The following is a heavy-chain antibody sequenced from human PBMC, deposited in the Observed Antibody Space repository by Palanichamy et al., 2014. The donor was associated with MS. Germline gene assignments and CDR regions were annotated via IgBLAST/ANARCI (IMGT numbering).Heavy chain of an antibody. D-gene: IGHD6-19*01. Sequence: EVQVVQSGAEMKKPGESLRISCKGSGYSFTDYWIGWVRQVPGKGLEWVGLIWPGDSDTRYNPSFQGQATISADRSTNTAYLQWNSLKASDTAIYYCARPYGSGMTYEVDYWGQGTLVTVSS. J-gene: IGHJ4*02. CDR2: IWPGDSDT. V-gene: IGHV5-51*01. CDR1: GYSFTDYW. CDR3: ARPYGSGMTYEVDY.